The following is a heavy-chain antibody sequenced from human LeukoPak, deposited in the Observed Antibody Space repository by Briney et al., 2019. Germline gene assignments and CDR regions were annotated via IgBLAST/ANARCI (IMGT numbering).Heavy chain of an antibody. CDR3: ARGLDTTMVTRSYGMDV. CDR2: ISAYNGNT. V-gene: IGHV1-18*01. CDR1: GYTFTNYG. Sequence: RRASVKVSCKASGYTFTNYGISWVRQAPGQGLEWMGWISAYNGNTDYAQKVQGRVTVTTDTSTSTAYMELRSLRSDDTAVYYCARGLDTTMVTRSYGMDVWGQGTTVTVSS. D-gene: IGHD5-18*01. J-gene: IGHJ6*02.